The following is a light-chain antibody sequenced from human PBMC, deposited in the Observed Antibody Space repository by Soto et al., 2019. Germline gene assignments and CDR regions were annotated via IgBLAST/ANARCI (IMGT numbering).Light chain of an antibody. Sequence: QSALTQPASVSGSPGQSITISCTGSGRDIGAYDYVSWYQQHPGKAPKLLSYGVNNRPSGVSYRFSASKSAFTASLPISGLQAEDEAHYYCSSYTTSYFYVFGPGTTVTVL. CDR1: GRDIGAYDY. CDR2: GVN. CDR3: SSYTTSYFYV. V-gene: IGLV2-14*01. J-gene: IGLJ1*01.